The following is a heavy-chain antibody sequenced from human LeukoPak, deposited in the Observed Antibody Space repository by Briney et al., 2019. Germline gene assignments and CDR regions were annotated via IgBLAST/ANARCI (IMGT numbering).Heavy chain of an antibody. V-gene: IGHV3-23*01. D-gene: IGHD4-17*01. J-gene: IGHJ6*04. CDR1: GFSFSSYA. Sequence: GGSLRLSCAASGFSFSSYAMSWVRQAPGKGLEWVSAISGSGGSTYYADSEKGRFTISRDNSKNTLYLQMHSLRAEDTAVYYCASTVTTGLEDVWGKGTTVTVSS. CDR2: ISGSGGST. CDR3: ASTVTTGLEDV.